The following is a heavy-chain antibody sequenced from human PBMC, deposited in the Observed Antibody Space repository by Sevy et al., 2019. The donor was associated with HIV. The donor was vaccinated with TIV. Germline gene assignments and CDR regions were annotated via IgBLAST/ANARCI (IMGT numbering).Heavy chain of an antibody. V-gene: IGHV3-74*01. CDR2: INPGGTST. CDR3: SRAITVEGRGVGY. CDR1: GFTFSNYW. Sequence: GGSLRLSCAASGFTFSNYWMHWVRQAPGKGLVWVSRINPGGTSTDYADSVKDRFTISRDNAKNSLYLQMNSLRAEDTDVYYCSRAITVEGRGVGYWGQGTLVTVSS. J-gene: IGHJ4*02. D-gene: IGHD5-12*01.